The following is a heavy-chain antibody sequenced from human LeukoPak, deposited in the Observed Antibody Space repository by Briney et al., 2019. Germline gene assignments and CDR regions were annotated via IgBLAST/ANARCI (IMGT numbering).Heavy chain of an antibody. V-gene: IGHV3-30*18. CDR2: ISYDGSNK. CDR1: GFTFSSYG. D-gene: IGHD3-3*01. Sequence: PGGSLRLSCAASGFTFSSYGMHWVRQAPGKGLEWVAVISYDGSNKYYADSVKGRFTTSRDNSKNTLYLQMNSLRAEDTAVYYCAKDQGVRFLEWSPGSWGQGTLVTVSS. J-gene: IGHJ4*02. CDR3: AKDQGVRFLEWSPGS.